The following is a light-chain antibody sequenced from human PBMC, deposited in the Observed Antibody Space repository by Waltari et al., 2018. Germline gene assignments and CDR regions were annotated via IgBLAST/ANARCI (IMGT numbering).Light chain of an antibody. V-gene: IGLV2-8*01. J-gene: IGLJ1*01. CDR2: EVN. CDR3: SSYAHSDKAL. Sequence: QSALTQPPSASGSHGQSVTISCTGTSGDVATFDYVPWYQQQPVKAPKLIIYEVNKRPSGVPDRFSGSKSGTTASLTISGLRAEDEADFYCSSYAHSDKALFGGGTRVSV. CDR1: SGDVATFDY.